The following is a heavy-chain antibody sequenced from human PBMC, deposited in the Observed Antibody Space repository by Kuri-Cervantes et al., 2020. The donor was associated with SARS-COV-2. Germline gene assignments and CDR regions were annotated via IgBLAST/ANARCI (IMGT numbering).Heavy chain of an antibody. V-gene: IGHV3-48*01. CDR1: GFTFSSYS. Sequence: GESLKISCAASGFTFSSYSMNWVRQAPGKGLEWVSYISNSSSTIYYADSVKGRFTISRDNAKNSLYLQMNSLRAEDTAVYYCARDPYCSSTSCYTGYYYYGMDVWGQGTTVTVSS. CDR2: ISNSSSTI. CDR3: ARDPYCSSTSCYTGYYYYGMDV. D-gene: IGHD2-2*02. J-gene: IGHJ6*02.